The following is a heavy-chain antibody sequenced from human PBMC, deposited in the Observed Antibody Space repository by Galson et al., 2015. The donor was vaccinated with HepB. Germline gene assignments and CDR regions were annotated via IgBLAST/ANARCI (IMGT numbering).Heavy chain of an antibody. V-gene: IGHV3-30-3*01. J-gene: IGHJ4*02. D-gene: IGHD3-22*01. CDR2: ISYDVAKK. CDR3: ARGEGVPYYYNSSGYSYFDY. CDR1: GFTFSSHA. Sequence: SLRLSCAASGFTFSSHAMHWVRQTPGKGLEWVSAISYDVAKKYYADSVKGRFTISRDNSKKMLYLQMSSLKPEDTAMYYCARGEGVPYYYNSSGYSYFDYWGQGILVTVSS.